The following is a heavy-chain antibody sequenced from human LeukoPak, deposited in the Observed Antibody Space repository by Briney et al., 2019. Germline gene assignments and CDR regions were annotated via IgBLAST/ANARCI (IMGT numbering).Heavy chain of an antibody. CDR3: ARLSTVVYYFDY. Sequence: PSETLSLTCTVSGGSISSSSYCWGWIRQPPGRGLEWIGSIYYSGSTYQNPSLKSRVTISVDTSKNQFSLKLSSVTAADTAVYYCARLSTVVYYFDYRGQGTLVTVSS. CDR1: GGSISSSSYC. CDR2: IYYSGST. D-gene: IGHD4-23*01. V-gene: IGHV4-39*07. J-gene: IGHJ4*02.